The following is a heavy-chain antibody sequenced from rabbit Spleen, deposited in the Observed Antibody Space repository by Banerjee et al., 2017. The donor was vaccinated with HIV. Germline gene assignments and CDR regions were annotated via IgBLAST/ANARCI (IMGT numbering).Heavy chain of an antibody. V-gene: IGHV1S45*01. CDR2: MDAGSGGST. Sequence: QEQLEESGGDLVKPEGSLTLTCTASGFTISNSYWICWVRQAPGKGLEWIACMDAGSGGSTYYASWAKGRFTISKASSTTVTLEMTSLTAADTATYFCARDAGSYDYIDVYFNLWGQGTLVTVS. D-gene: IGHD8-1*01. CDR1: GFTISNSYW. J-gene: IGHJ4*01. CDR3: ARDAGSYDYIDVYFNL.